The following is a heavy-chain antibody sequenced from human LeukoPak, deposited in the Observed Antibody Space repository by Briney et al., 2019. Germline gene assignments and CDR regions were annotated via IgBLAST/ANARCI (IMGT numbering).Heavy chain of an antibody. D-gene: IGHD1-1*01. Sequence: PGGSLRLSCAASGFTFAGYSMNWVRQAPGKGLEWVSSISGDSTYIYNAGSVKGRFTISRDNAQASLYLQMISLRAGDTAVYYCARVSGRLERQSDLDYWGQGTLVIVSS. CDR1: GFTFAGYS. V-gene: IGHV3-21*01. CDR3: ARVSGRLERQSDLDY. CDR2: ISGDSTYI. J-gene: IGHJ4*02.